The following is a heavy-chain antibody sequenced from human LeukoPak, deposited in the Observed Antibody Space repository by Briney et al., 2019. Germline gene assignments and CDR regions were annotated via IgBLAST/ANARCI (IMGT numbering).Heavy chain of an antibody. Sequence: ASVKVSCKASGYTFMGYYMHWVRQAPAQGLEWMGWINPNSGGTNYAQKFQGRVTMTRDTSISTAYMELSRLRSDDTAVYYCALTMVGAYFDYWGQGTLVTVSS. CDR2: INPNSGGT. CDR3: ALTMVGAYFDY. D-gene: IGHD3-10*01. V-gene: IGHV1-2*02. CDR1: GYTFMGYY. J-gene: IGHJ4*02.